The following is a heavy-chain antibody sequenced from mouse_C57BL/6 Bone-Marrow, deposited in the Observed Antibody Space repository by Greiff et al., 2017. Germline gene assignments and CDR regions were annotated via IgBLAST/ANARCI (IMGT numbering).Heavy chain of an antibody. V-gene: IGHV1-64*01. CDR1: GYTFTSYW. Sequence: QVQLQQPGAELVKPGASVKLSCKASGYTFTSYWMHWVKQRPGQGLEWIGMIHPNSGSTNYNEKFKSKATLTVDKSSSTDYMQLSSLTSVDSAVYYCAGFTTGRFDYWGQGTTLTVSS. D-gene: IGHD2-12*01. CDR3: AGFTTGRFDY. CDR2: IHPNSGST. J-gene: IGHJ2*01.